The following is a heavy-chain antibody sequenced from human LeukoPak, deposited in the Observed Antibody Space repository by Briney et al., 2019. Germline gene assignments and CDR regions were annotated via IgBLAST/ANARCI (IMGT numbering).Heavy chain of an antibody. CDR3: ARVGGMVATNAFDI. D-gene: IGHD5-12*01. CDR1: GFTFSSNS. Sequence: GGSLRLSCAASGFTFSSNSMNWVRQAPGKGLEWVSSISSSSSYIYYADSVKGRFTISRDNAKNSLYLQMNSLRAEDTAVYYCARVGGMVATNAFDIWGQGTMVTVSS. J-gene: IGHJ3*02. V-gene: IGHV3-21*01. CDR2: ISSSSSYI.